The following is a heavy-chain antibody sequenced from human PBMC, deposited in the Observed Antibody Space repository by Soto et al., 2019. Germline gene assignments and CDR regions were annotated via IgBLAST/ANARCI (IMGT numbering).Heavy chain of an antibody. CDR2: ISSSSSTI. D-gene: IGHD2-15*01. CDR1: GFTFISYS. V-gene: IGHV3-48*02. Sequence: EVQLVESGGGLVQPGGSLRLSCAASGFTFISYSMNWVRQAPGKGLEWVSYISSSSSTIYYADSVKGRFTISRDNAMNTLDLQMNSLRYDDTAVYYCARDGGSRGYWGEGTLVTVSS. CDR3: ARDGGSRGY. J-gene: IGHJ4*02.